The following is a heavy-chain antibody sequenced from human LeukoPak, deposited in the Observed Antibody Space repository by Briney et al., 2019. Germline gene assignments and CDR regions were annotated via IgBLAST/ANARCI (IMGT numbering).Heavy chain of an antibody. CDR2: ISASNGNT. V-gene: IGHV1-18*01. Sequence: ASVKVSCKASGYTFTRYGISWVRQAPGQGRHWLGWISASNGNTNYAQKFRDRVTMSTDTSTGTAYLDVRSLTSDDTAVYYCARDHSNWNYAPDFWGQGTLVIVSS. CDR3: ARDHSNWNYAPDF. CDR1: GYTFTRYG. D-gene: IGHD1-7*01. J-gene: IGHJ4*02.